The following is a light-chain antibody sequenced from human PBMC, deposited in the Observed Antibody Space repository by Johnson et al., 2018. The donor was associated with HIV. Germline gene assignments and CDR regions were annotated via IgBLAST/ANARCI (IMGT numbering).Light chain of an antibody. CDR2: DNT. CDR1: NSNIGSYY. Sequence: QSVLTQPASVSAASGQKVNISCSGSNSNIGSYYVSWYQHLPGTAHKLLIYDNTKRPSGIPDRFSGSKSDTSATLGITGLQTGDEADYFCGTWDNSLSAYVFGTGTKVTVL. V-gene: IGLV1-51*01. J-gene: IGLJ1*01. CDR3: GTWDNSLSAYV.